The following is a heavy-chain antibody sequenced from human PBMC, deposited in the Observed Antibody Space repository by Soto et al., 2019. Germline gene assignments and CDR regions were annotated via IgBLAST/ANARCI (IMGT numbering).Heavy chain of an antibody. CDR3: AKDRGGSGWYTGNYYYYGMDV. CDR2: ISYDGSNK. CDR1: GFIFSKAW. D-gene: IGHD6-19*01. V-gene: IGHV3-30*18. Sequence: GGSLRLSCAASGFIFSKAWMSWVRQAPGKGLEWVAVISYDGSNKYYADSVKGRFTISRDNSKNTLYLQMNSLRAEDTAVYYCAKDRGGSGWYTGNYYYYGMDVWGQGTTVTVSS. J-gene: IGHJ6*02.